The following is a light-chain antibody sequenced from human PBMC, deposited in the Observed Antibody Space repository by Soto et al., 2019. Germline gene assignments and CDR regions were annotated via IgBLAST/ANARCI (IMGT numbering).Light chain of an antibody. CDR3: VLYMGSGIWV. CDR2: STN. Sequence: QAVVTQEPSFSVSPGGTVTLTCDLSSGSVSTSYYPSWYQQTPGQPPRTLIYSTNTRSSGVPDRFSGSILGNKAALTITGAQADDESHYYCVLYMGSGIWVFGGGTKVTVL. V-gene: IGLV8-61*01. CDR1: SGSVSTSYY. J-gene: IGLJ3*02.